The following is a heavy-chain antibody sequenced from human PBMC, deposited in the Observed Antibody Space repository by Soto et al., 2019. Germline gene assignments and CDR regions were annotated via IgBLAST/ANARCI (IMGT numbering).Heavy chain of an antibody. CDR1: GGSVRAPDW. J-gene: IGHJ5*01. D-gene: IGHD2-15*01. CDR3: ARVRQGCSANSCYFDP. V-gene: IGHV4-4*02. Sequence: SETLSLTCTLSGGSVRAPDWWNWVRQSPDKGLEWIAEVHISGHSNYNPSLRSRVSVSIDSSKNQFYLNLNSVTAADTAIYYCARVRQGCSANSCYFDPWGQGTQVTVSS. CDR2: VHISGHS.